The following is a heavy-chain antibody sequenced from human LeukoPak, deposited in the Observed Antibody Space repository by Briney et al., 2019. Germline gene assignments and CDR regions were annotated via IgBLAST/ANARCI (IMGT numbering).Heavy chain of an antibody. J-gene: IGHJ4*02. V-gene: IGHV3-7*01. Sequence: GGSLRLSCTASGLSLNNYAMSWVRQVPGKGLEWVANIKQDGSEKYYVDSVKGRFTISRDNAKNSLYLQMNSLRAEDTAVYYCARDTSYGDPIDYWGQGTLVTVSS. CDR1: GLSLNNYA. D-gene: IGHD4-17*01. CDR3: ARDTSYGDPIDY. CDR2: IKQDGSEK.